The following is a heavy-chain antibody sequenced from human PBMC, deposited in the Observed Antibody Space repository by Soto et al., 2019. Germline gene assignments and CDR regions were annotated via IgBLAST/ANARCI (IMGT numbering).Heavy chain of an antibody. V-gene: IGHV4-30-4*01. CDR3: ARDQYSGYDFAL. D-gene: IGHD5-12*01. J-gene: IGHJ4*02. CDR1: GASIAGGSYY. CDR2: IPSRGRP. Sequence: QVQLRESGPGLVKPSQTLSLSCSVSGASIAGGSYYWSWIRQPPGKGLEWIGYIPSRGRPFYNPSLTSWVTISADTSNNHLSLQMTSVTAADTAVYYCARDQYSGYDFALWGQGTLVTVSS.